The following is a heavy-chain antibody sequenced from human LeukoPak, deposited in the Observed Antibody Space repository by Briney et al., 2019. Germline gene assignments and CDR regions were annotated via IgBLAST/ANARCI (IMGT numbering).Heavy chain of an antibody. V-gene: IGHV3-30*18. Sequence: GRSLRLSCAVSGFTFNNYDMHWVRQAPGKGLEWVAVILHDGSNKYYADSVKGRFTISRDNSKNTLYLQMNSLRAEDTAVYYCAKHSTGVECWGRGTLVTVSS. J-gene: IGHJ2*01. CDR2: ILHDGSNK. CDR1: GFTFNNYD. D-gene: IGHD3-10*01. CDR3: AKHSTGVEC.